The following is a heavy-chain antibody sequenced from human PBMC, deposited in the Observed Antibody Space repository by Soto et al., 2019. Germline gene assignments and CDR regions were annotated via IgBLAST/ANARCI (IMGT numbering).Heavy chain of an antibody. J-gene: IGHJ5*02. CDR2: IIPIFGTA. V-gene: IGHV1-69*01. CDR1: GGTFSSYA. CDR3: ARGSSSWLREHNWFDP. Sequence: QVQLVQSGAEVKKPGSSVKVSCKASGGTFSSYAISWVRQAPGQGLEWMGGIIPIFGTANYAQKFQGRVTITADESTSTAYMEVGRLRSEDQAVYYCARGSSSWLREHNWFDPWGQGTLVTVSS. D-gene: IGHD6-13*01.